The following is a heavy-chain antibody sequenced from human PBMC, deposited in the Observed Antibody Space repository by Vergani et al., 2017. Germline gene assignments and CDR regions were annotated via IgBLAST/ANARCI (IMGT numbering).Heavy chain of an antibody. Sequence: EVQLLESGGNLVQPGGSLRLSCAASGFTFTNFAMTWVRQAPGEGLEWVSGISGSGGFTYYADSVKGRFTISRDNSKNTMFLQMNNLRAEDTAVYYCAKAHSSGWYRLPDYWGQGTLVTVSS. J-gene: IGHJ4*02. D-gene: IGHD6-19*01. CDR3: AKAHSSGWYRLPDY. CDR1: GFTFTNFA. CDR2: ISGSGGFT. V-gene: IGHV3-23*01.